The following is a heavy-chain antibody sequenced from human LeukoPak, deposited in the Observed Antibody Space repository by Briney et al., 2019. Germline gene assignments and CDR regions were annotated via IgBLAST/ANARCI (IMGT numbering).Heavy chain of an antibody. CDR2: IIPIFGTA. D-gene: IGHD6-19*01. J-gene: IGHJ6*03. CDR1: GGTFSSYA. Sequence: SVKVSCKAPGGTFSSYAISWVRQAPGQGLEWMGRIIPIFGTANYAQKFQGRVTITTDESTSTAYMELSSLRSEDTAVYYCARDLSPLGSSGYMRYYYYYMDVWGKGTTVTVSS. V-gene: IGHV1-69*05. CDR3: ARDLSPLGSSGYMRYYYYYMDV.